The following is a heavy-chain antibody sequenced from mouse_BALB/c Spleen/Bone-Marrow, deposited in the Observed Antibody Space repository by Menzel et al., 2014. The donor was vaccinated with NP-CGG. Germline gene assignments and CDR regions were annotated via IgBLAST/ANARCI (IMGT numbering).Heavy chain of an antibody. J-gene: IGHJ2*01. CDR2: IDPSDSET. CDR1: GYTFTSYR. V-gene: IGHV1-69*02. Sequence: QVQLKESGAELVKPGAPVKLSCKASGYTFTSYRMNWVKQRPGRGLEWIGRIDPSDSETHYNQKFKDKATLTVDKSSSTAYIQPSSLTSEDSAVYYCARNWVYFDYWGQGTTLTVSS. CDR3: ARNWVYFDY. D-gene: IGHD4-1*01.